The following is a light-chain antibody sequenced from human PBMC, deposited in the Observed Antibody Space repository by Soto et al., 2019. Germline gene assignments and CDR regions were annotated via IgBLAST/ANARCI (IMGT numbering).Light chain of an antibody. CDR2: AAS. CDR1: QSISSY. J-gene: IGKJ2*01. V-gene: IGKV1-39*01. CDR3: QQSYSTPGYT. Sequence: DIQMTQSPSSLSASVGDRVTITCRASQSISSYLNWYQQKPGKAPKLLIYAASSSQSGVPSRFSGSGSGTDVTLTISSLQPEDFATYYCQQSYSTPGYTFGQGTKLEIK.